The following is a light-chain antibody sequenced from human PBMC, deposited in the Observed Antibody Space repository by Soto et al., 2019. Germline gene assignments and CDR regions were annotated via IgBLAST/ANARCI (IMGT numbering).Light chain of an antibody. Sequence: QSALTQPASVSGSPGQSITISCTGTSSDVGLYDYVSWYQQHPGKAPQLMIYAVSNRPSGVSNRFSASKSGNTASLFISGLQAEDEADYYCSSSTSDSYYVFGYGKKVTVL. CDR1: SSDVGLYDY. V-gene: IGLV2-14*01. CDR3: SSSTSDSYYV. J-gene: IGLJ1*01. CDR2: AVS.